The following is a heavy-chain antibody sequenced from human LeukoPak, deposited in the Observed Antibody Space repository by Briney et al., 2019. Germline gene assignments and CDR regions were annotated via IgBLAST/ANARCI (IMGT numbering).Heavy chain of an antibody. V-gene: IGHV3-23*01. D-gene: IGHD2-8*02. J-gene: IGHJ4*02. Sequence: PGGSLRLSCAASGFTFSNYAMNWVRQAPGKGLEWVSSIRGSGVITYYADSVKGRFTISRDNSKNTLYLQMNSLRAEDTAVYYCAKSILGVGDYWGQGTLVTVSS. CDR2: IRGSGVIT. CDR1: GFTFSNYA. CDR3: AKSILGVGDY.